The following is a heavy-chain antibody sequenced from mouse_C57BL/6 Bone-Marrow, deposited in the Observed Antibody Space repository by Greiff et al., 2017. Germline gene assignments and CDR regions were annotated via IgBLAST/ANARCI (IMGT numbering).Heavy chain of an antibody. CDR3: ARTLDAMDY. CDR2: IDPSDSYT. Sequence: VQLQQPGAELVKPGASVKLSCKASGYTFTSYWMQWVKQRPGQGLEWIGEIDPSDSYTNYNQKFKGKATLTVDTSSSTAYMQLSSLTSEDSAVYYCARTLDAMDYWGQGTSGTVSS. V-gene: IGHV1-50*01. CDR1: GYTFTSYW. J-gene: IGHJ4*01.